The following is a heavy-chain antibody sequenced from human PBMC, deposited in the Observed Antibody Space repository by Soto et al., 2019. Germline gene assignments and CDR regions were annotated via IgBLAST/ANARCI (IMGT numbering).Heavy chain of an antibody. CDR3: ARGGLQFLEWLAYGMDV. J-gene: IGHJ6*01. CDR2: ISYDGSNK. D-gene: IGHD3-3*01. V-gene: IGHV3-30-3*01. Sequence: QVQLVESGGGVVQPGRSLRLSCAASGFTFSSYAMHWVRQAPGKGLEWVAIISYDGSNKYYADSVKGRFTISRDNSKTTLYLQMNSLRAEDTAVYYCARGGLQFLEWLAYGMDVW. CDR1: GFTFSSYA.